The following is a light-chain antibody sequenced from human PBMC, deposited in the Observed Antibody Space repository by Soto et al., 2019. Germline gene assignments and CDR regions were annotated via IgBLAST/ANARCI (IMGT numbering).Light chain of an antibody. CDR3: QQFSGYPLT. V-gene: IGKV1-13*02. CDR1: QGISSH. CDR2: GGS. Sequence: AIQLTQSPSSLSASVGDRVTITCRASQGISSHLAWYQQRPGKAPNLLIYGGSNLQSGVPSRFSGSGSGTDFTLTISSLQPEDFAPYYCQQFSGYPLTFGQGTRLEIK. J-gene: IGKJ5*01.